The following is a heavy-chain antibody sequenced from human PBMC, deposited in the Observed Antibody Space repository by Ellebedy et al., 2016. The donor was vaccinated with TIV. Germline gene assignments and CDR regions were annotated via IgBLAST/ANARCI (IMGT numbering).Heavy chain of an antibody. Sequence: GSLRLXXTVSGGSISSYYWSWIRQPPGKGLEWIGYIYYSGSTNYNPSLKSRVTISVDTSKNQFSLKLSSVTAADTAVYYCARDGGTAMAPPAPSGDVWGKGTTVTVSS. D-gene: IGHD5-18*01. V-gene: IGHV4-59*01. J-gene: IGHJ6*04. CDR1: GGSISSYY. CDR3: ARDGGTAMAPPAPSGDV. CDR2: IYYSGST.